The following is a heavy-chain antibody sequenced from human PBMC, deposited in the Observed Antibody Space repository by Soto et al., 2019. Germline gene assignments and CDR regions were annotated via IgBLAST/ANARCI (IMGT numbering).Heavy chain of an antibody. CDR2: ISGSGGST. V-gene: IGHV3-23*01. D-gene: IGHD3-9*01. Sequence: EVQLLESGGGLVQPGGSLRLSCAASGFTFSSYAMSWVRQAPGKGLEWVSAISGSGGSTYYADSVKGRFTISRDNSKNTLYLQMNSLRAEDTAVYYCAKEDPVLRYFDWLPPTLYYFDYWGQGTLVTVSS. CDR3: AKEDPVLRYFDWLPPTLYYFDY. CDR1: GFTFSSYA. J-gene: IGHJ4*02.